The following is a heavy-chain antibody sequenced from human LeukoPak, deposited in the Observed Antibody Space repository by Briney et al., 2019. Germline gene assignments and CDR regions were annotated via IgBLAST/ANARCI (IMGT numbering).Heavy chain of an antibody. CDR1: GGSISSYY. V-gene: IGHV4-59*08. J-gene: IGHJ6*03. CDR2: IYYSGGT. Sequence: SETLSLTCTVSGGSISSYYWSWIRQPPGKGLEWIGYIYYSGGTSYSPSLRSRVTISVDASKNQLSLKLSSVTAADTAVYYCARTYGSGYYYMDVWGKGTTVTVSS. CDR3: ARTYGSGYYYMDV. D-gene: IGHD3-10*01.